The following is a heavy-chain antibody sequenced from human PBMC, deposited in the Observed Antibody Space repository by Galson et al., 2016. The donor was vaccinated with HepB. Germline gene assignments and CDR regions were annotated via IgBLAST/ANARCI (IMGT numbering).Heavy chain of an antibody. J-gene: IGHJ1*01. CDR2: VSGSGGVT. CDR3: ATSILAAGIFSD. V-gene: IGHV3-23*01. Sequence: SLRLSCAVYGFTFSSYAMSWVRQAPGKGLEWVSGVSGSGGVTNYADSVKGRFAISRDNSKSILYLQMNSLRAEDTAVYYCATSILAAGIFSDWGQGTLVTVSS. D-gene: IGHD6-13*01. CDR1: GFTFSSYA.